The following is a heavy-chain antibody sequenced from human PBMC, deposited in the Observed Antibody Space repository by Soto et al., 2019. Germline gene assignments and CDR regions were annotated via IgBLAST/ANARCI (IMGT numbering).Heavy chain of an antibody. CDR1: TINRESYY. V-gene: IGHV4-39*01. CDR3: ARHDAGWYFDS. CDR2: IYYSGSP. Sequence: TINRESYYWAWIRQPPGKGLEWIANIYYSGSPSNKPPLKSRVTISLDTSTTQFALKLRSVTAADTAVYYCARHDAGWYFDSWGQGTLVTVSS. J-gene: IGHJ4*02.